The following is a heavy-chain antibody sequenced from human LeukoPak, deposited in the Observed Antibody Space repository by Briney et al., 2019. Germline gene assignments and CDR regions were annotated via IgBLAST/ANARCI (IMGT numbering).Heavy chain of an antibody. CDR2: INSDGSST. Sequence: GGSLRLSCAASGFTFSSYWMHWVRQAPGKGLVWVSRINSDGSSTSYADSVKGRFTISRDNSKNTLYLQMNSLRAEDTAVYYCAKETALYSSSWYPHYFDYWGQGTLVTVSS. D-gene: IGHD6-13*01. J-gene: IGHJ4*02. CDR3: AKETALYSSSWYPHYFDY. V-gene: IGHV3-74*01. CDR1: GFTFSSYW.